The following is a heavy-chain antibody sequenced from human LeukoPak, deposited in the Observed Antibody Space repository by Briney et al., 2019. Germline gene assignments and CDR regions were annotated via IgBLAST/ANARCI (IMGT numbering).Heavy chain of an antibody. D-gene: IGHD6-19*01. CDR1: GFTFSSYG. V-gene: IGHV3-30*18. J-gene: IGHJ4*02. CDR3: AKEPGSGWYYFDY. Sequence: GGSLRLSCAASGFTFSSYGMHWVRQAPGKGLEWVAVISYDGSNKYYADSVKGRFTISRDNSKNTLNLQMNSLRAEDTAVYYCAKEPGSGWYYFDYWGQGTLVTVSS. CDR2: ISYDGSNK.